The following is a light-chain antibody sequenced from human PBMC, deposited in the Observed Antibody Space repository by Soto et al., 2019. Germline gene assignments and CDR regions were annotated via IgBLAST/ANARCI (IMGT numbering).Light chain of an antibody. CDR1: SSNIGSNT. CDR3: AAWDDSLNGHV. V-gene: IGLV1-44*01. J-gene: IGLJ1*01. CDR2: NNN. Sequence: QSVLTQPPSESGTPGQRVTISCSGTSSNIGSNTVNWYQQLPGTAPKVLIYNNNQRPSGVPDRFSGSKSGTSASLAISGLQSEDEADYYCAAWDDSLNGHVFGTGTKLTVL.